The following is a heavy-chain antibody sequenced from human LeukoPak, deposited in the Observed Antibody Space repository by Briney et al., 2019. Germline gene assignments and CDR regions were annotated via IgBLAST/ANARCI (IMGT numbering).Heavy chain of an antibody. Sequence: SETLSLTCTVSGGSISSSSYYWGWIRQPPGKGLEWIGSIYYSGSTYYNPSLKSRVTISVDTSKNQFSLKLSSVTAADTAVYYCARVEWELPHLDYWGQGTLVTVSS. D-gene: IGHD1-26*01. CDR2: IYYSGST. CDR3: ARVEWELPHLDY. V-gene: IGHV4-39*07. J-gene: IGHJ4*02. CDR1: GGSISSSSYY.